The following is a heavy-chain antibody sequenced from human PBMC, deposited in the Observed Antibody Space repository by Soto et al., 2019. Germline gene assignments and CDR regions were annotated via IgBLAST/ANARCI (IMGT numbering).Heavy chain of an antibody. CDR2: ISAYNGNT. CDR1: GYTFTSYG. V-gene: IGHV1-18*01. J-gene: IGHJ5*02. Sequence: ASVKVSCKASGYTFTSYGISWVRQAPGQGLEWMGWISAYNGNTNYAQKLQGRVTMTTDTSTSTAYMELRSLRSDDTAVYYCAREIGITMIVVVHNWFDPWGQGTMVTVYS. CDR3: AREIGITMIVVVHNWFDP. D-gene: IGHD3-22*01.